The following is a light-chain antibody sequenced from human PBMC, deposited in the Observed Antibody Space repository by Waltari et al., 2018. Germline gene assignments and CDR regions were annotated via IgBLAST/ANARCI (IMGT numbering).Light chain of an antibody. CDR3: QSYDTSLSVV. CDR1: GSNLGAGDD. J-gene: IGLJ2*01. V-gene: IGLV1-40*01. Sequence: QSVLTPPPSVSGAPGQRVSIPCTGSGSNLGAGDDVHWYQQHPGKAPKLLIYGTSTRPPGVPDRFFGSQSGTSASLAITALQAEDEAEYYCQSYDTSLSVVFGGGTKLTVL. CDR2: GTS.